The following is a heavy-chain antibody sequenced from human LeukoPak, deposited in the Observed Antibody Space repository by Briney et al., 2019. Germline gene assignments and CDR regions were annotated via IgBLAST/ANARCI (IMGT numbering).Heavy chain of an antibody. Sequence: RGSLRLSCAASGFTFSSYGMHWVRQAPGKGLEWVAVISYDGSNKYYADSMKGRFTISRDNSKNTLYLQMNSLRAEDTAVYYCAKVEQQGGYWGQGTLVTVSS. J-gene: IGHJ4*02. V-gene: IGHV3-30*18. D-gene: IGHD6-13*01. CDR2: ISYDGSNK. CDR3: AKVEQQGGY. CDR1: GFTFSSYG.